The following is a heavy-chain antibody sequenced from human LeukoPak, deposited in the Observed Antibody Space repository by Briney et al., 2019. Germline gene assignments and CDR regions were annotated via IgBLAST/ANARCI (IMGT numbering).Heavy chain of an antibody. CDR1: GFTFDDYA. V-gene: IGHV3-9*01. D-gene: IGHD3-22*01. CDR3: AKDISYYDSGGSIFDY. CDR2: ISWNSGSI. Sequence: PGGSLRLSCAASGFTFDDYAMHWVRQAPGKGLEWVSGISWNSGSIGYADSVKGRFTISRDNAKNSLYLQMNSLRAEDTALYYCAKDISYYDSGGSIFDYWGQGTLVTVSS. J-gene: IGHJ4*02.